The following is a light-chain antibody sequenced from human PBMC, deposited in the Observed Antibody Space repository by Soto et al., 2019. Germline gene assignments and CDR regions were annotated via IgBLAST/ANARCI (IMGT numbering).Light chain of an antibody. Sequence: IVMTQSPLSLPVTPGEPASISCRSSQSHLHSNGFNYLDWYLQKPGQSPQLLIFLGSNLASGVTDKFSGSGSGTDFTLKISRVEAEDVGVYYCMQALQSPLTFGGGTKVEIK. CDR3: MQALQSPLT. V-gene: IGKV2-28*01. CDR1: QSHLHSNGFNY. CDR2: LGS. J-gene: IGKJ4*01.